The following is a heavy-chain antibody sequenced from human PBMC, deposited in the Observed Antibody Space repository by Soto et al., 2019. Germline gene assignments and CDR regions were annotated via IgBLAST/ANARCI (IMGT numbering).Heavy chain of an antibody. V-gene: IGHV3-33*01. J-gene: IGHJ3*02. CDR3: ARDRLKLIAVAATDAFDI. Sequence: GGSLRLSCAASGFTFSSYGMHWVRQAPGKGLEWVAVIWYDGSNKYYADSVKGRFTISRDNSRNTLYLQMNSLGAEDTAVYYCARDRLKLIAVAATDAFDIRAQGTTVTVSS. CDR2: IWYDGSNK. CDR1: GFTFSSYG. D-gene: IGHD6-19*01.